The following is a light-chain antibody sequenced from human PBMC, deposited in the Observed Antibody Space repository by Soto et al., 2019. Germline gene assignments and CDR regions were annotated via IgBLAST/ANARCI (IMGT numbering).Light chain of an antibody. CDR1: SSNIGGNF. V-gene: IGLV1-47*01. CDR3: ASWDGNLSGHV. CDR2: VNN. Sequence: QSVLTQPPSVSGTPGQRVTISCSGSSSNIGGNFVYWYQHVPGTAPKLLIYVNNQRPSGVPDRISASKSGTSASLAISGLRSEDEADYYCASWDGNLSGHVFGNGTKVTVL. J-gene: IGLJ1*01.